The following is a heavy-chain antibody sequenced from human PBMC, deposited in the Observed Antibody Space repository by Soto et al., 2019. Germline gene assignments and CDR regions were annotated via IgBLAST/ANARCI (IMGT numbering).Heavy chain of an antibody. CDR3: ARAMPTAGYICFDR. D-gene: IGHD3-9*01. J-gene: IGHJ4*02. CDR1: GYTFPSYG. Sequence: QVDLVQSGAEVKEPGASVRISCEASGYTFPSYGIHWVRQAPGQRLEWMGWINTGSSNTRYSPEFQARVTITRDTSASTAYMELNSLRSEDTAVYYCARAMPTAGYICFDRWGQRTLVTVSS. V-gene: IGHV1-3*04. CDR2: INTGSSNT.